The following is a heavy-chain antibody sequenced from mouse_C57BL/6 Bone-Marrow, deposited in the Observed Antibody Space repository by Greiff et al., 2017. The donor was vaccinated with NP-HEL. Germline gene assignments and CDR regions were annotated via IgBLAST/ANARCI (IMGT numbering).Heavy chain of an antibody. Sequence: QVQLQQPGAELVMPGASVKLSCKASGYTFTSYWMHWVKQRPGQGLEWIGEIDPSDSYTNYNQKFKGKSTLTVDKSSSTAYMQLSSLTSEDSAVYYCARDGLSYFDYGGQGTTLTVSS. CDR3: ARDGLSYFDY. CDR1: GYTFTSYW. J-gene: IGHJ2*01. V-gene: IGHV1-69*01. CDR2: IDPSDSYT.